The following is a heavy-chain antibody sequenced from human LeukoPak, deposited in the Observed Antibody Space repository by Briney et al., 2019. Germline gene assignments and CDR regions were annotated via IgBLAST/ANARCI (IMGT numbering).Heavy chain of an antibody. CDR3: ARDTKYAFDN. J-gene: IGHJ4*02. CDR1: GFTFSSYS. V-gene: IGHV3-48*01. Sequence: GGSLRLSCAASGFTFSSYSVNWVRQAPGKGLEWISYIGISSGNTKYADSVKGRFTISGDKAKNSVYLQMNSLRVEDTAVYYCARDTKYAFDNWGQGTLVTVSS. CDR2: IGISSGNT. D-gene: IGHD2-2*01.